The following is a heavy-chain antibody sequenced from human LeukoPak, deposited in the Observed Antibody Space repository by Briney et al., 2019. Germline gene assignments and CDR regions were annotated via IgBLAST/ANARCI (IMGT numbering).Heavy chain of an antibody. J-gene: IGHJ4*02. D-gene: IGHD2/OR15-2a*01. V-gene: IGHV3-23*01. CDR2: ISGSGGNT. Sequence: GGSLRLSCAASGFSFSTYWMTWVRQAPGKGLEWVSAISGSGGNTYYADSVKGRFTISRDNSKNTLYLQMNSLRAEDTAVYYCAKDSAKKYDDYWGQGTLVTVSS. CDR1: GFSFSTYW. CDR3: AKDSAKKYDDY.